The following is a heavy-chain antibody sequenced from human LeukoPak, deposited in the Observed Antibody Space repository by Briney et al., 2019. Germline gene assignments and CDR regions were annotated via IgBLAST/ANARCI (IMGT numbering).Heavy chain of an antibody. D-gene: IGHD2-15*01. CDR3: ARDAGECRGGSCYDALDI. V-gene: IGHV3-7*01. J-gene: IGHJ3*02. Sequence: PGDSLRLSCVASGFTLSIYYMNWVRQIPGKGLEWVASIKQDGSDKHSVASVEGRFTISKDNAKNSLLQEIKSLRAEDTAVYYCARDAGECRGGSCYDALDIWGQGTMVSVSS. CDR1: GFTLSIYY. CDR2: IKQDGSDK.